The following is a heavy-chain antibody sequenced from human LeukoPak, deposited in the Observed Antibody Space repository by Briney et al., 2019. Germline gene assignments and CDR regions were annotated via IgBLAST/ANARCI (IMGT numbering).Heavy chain of an antibody. CDR1: GFTFRSYG. CDR3: ARDARITAAGLLDY. Sequence: GRSLRLSCAASGFTFRSYGMHWVRQAPGKGLEWVAIIWSDGSNKDYADSVKGRFTISRDKSKNTLYLQMNSLRADDTAVYYCARDARITAAGLLDYWGQGTVVTVSS. J-gene: IGHJ4*02. CDR2: IWSDGSNK. V-gene: IGHV3-33*01. D-gene: IGHD6-13*01.